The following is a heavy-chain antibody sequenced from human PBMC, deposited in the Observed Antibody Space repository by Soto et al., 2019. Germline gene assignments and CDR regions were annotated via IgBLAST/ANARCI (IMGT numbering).Heavy chain of an antibody. CDR1: GFTFSTSA. V-gene: IGHV3-23*01. CDR2: ISGSGAGT. Sequence: PGGSLRLSCTASGFTFSTSAMSWVRQAPGRGLEWVSGISGSGAGTYYADSVKGRFTISRDNSKNTLYLQMSGLRAEDAAVYYCAKGPTVFGAVISFDYYYGMYVWGQGPPVTVSS. CDR3: AKGPTVFGAVISFDYYYGMYV. D-gene: IGHD3-3*01. J-gene: IGHJ6*02.